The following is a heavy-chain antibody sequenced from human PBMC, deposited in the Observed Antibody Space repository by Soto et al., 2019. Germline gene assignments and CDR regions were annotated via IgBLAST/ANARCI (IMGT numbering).Heavy chain of an antibody. J-gene: IGHJ1*01. CDR2: IIPIFGTA. CDR3: AGPFSCISTSCYAFPH. CDR1: GGTFSSYA. Sequence: QVQLVQSGAEVKKPGSSVKVSCKASGGTFSSYAISWVRQAPGQGLEWMGGIIPIFGTANYAQKFQGRVTITADESRSTADMELSSLRSEDTAVYYCAGPFSCISTSCYAFPHWGQGTLVTVSS. V-gene: IGHV1-69*12. D-gene: IGHD2-2*01.